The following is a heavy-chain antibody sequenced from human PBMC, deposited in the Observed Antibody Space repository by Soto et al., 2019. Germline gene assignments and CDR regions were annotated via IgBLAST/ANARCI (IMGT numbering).Heavy chain of an antibody. CDR3: ARSLTSNVAARYFDY. J-gene: IGHJ4*02. D-gene: IGHD6-6*01. V-gene: IGHV4-31*03. CDR2: IYYSGST. CDR1: GGSISSADYY. Sequence: QAQLQESGPGLVKPSQTLSLTCTVSGGSISSADYYWSWIRQHPGKGLEWIGYIYYSGSTYYNPSLKSRVTISVDTSKHQFSLKLNSVTAADTAVYYCARSLTSNVAARYFDYWGQGTLVTVSS.